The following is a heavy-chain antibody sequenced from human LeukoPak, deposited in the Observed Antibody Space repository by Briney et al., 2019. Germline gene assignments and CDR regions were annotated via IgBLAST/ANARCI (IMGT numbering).Heavy chain of an antibody. CDR3: AAEGGTAEAAFDY. D-gene: IGHD6-19*01. J-gene: IGHJ4*02. CDR1: GDSVSSNSAV. V-gene: IGHV6-1*01. Sequence: SQTLSLTCAISGDSVSSNSAVWNWIRQSPSRGLEWLGRTYYRSRWKNDYAVSVKGRITINPDTSKNQSSLQLNSVTPEDTAMYYCAAEGGTAEAAFDYWGQGTHVTVSS. CDR2: TYYRSRWKN.